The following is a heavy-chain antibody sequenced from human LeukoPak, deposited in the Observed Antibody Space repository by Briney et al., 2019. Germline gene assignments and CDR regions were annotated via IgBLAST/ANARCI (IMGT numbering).Heavy chain of an antibody. CDR2: IKQDGSEK. V-gene: IGHV3-7*03. Sequence: GGSLRLSCAASGFTFSSYWMSWVRQAPGQGLERVANIKQDGSEKCYVDSVKGRFTISRDNSKNTLYLQMNSLRAEDTAVYYCAKDRPPDYYDSSGYYDYWGQGTLVTVSS. CDR1: GFTFSSYW. CDR3: AKDRPPDYYDSSGYYDY. D-gene: IGHD3-22*01. J-gene: IGHJ4*02.